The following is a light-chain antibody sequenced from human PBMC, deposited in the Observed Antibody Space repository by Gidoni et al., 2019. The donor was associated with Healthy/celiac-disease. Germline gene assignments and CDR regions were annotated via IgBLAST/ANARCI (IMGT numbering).Light chain of an antibody. CDR2: AAS. V-gene: IGKV3-11*01. Sequence: DIELTQSPATLSLSLGDRATLSCRASQSVSSYLAWYQQKPGKAPRLLIYAASNRATGIPARFSGSGSGTDFTHTISSLEPEDFAVYYCQQSSNWHPWTFGQGTKVEIK. J-gene: IGKJ1*01. CDR3: QQSSNWHPWT. CDR1: QSVSSY.